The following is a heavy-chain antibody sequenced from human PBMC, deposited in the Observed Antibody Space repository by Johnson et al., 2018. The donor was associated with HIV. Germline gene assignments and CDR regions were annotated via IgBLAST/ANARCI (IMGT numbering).Heavy chain of an antibody. Sequence: QVQLVESGGGVVQPGKSLTLSCVGSGLSFSNFGIHWVRQAPGKGPEWVAVISFDGNLKKYADSVKGRFTISRDNSKNTLYLQMNSLRAEDTAVYYCARDPFRDAFDIWGQGTMVTVSS. V-gene: IGHV3-33*08. J-gene: IGHJ3*02. CDR1: GLSFSNFG. CDR3: ARDPFRDAFDI. CDR2: ISFDGNLK.